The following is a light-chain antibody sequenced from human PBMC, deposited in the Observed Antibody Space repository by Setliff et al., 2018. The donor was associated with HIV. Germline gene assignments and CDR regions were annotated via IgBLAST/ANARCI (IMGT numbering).Light chain of an antibody. Sequence: SVLTQPASVSGSPGQSITISCTGTSSDVGGYNYVSWYQHFPGRPPKLIIYDVRNRPPGVSSRFSGSKSGNTASLTISGLRAEDEADYYCSSYRSGNIGVFGGGTKVTV. J-gene: IGLJ1*01. CDR1: SSDVGGYNY. CDR3: SSYRSGNIGV. V-gene: IGLV2-14*03. CDR2: DVR.